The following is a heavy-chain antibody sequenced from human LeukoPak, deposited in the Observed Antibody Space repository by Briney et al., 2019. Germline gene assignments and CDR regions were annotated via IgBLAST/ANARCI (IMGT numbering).Heavy chain of an antibody. CDR1: GGTFSSYA. J-gene: IGHJ5*02. V-gene: IGHV1-69*13. CDR2: IIPIFGTA. D-gene: IGHD6-6*01. CDR3: ARGSIAVRRVAYWFDP. Sequence: WASVKVSCKASGGTFSSYAISWVRQAPGQGLEWMGGIIPIFGTANYAQKFQGRVTITADESTSTAYMELSSLRSEDTAVYYCARGSIAVRRVAYWFDPWGQGTLVTVSS.